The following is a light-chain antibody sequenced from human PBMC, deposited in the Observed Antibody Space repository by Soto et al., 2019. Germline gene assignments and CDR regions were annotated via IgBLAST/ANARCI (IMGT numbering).Light chain of an antibody. V-gene: IGLV1-51*02. CDR3: GTWDSSLSASYV. CDR2: KND. Sequence: QSVLTQPPSVSAAPGQKVTISCSGSSSNIGNNYVSWYQQLPGTAPKLLIYKNDKRPSGIPDRFSGSKSDTSATRGITGLQTGDEADYYCGTWDSSLSASYVFGTGTKVTVL. CDR1: SSNIGNNY. J-gene: IGLJ1*01.